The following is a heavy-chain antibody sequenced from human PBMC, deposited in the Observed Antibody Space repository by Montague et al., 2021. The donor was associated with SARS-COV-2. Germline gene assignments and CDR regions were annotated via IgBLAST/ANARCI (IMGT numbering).Heavy chain of an antibody. CDR2: IKPDESEK. J-gene: IGHJ6*02. CDR1: GFTFSNIW. Sequence: SLRLSCAASGFTFSNIWMSWVRQVPGKGLEWVANIKPDESEKNYVDSVKGGFSISRDNAKNSLYLQMDNLRAEDTAIYYCAKNGGAHGLDVWGQGTSVSVSS. V-gene: IGHV3-7*01. CDR3: AKNGGAHGLDV. D-gene: IGHD4-23*01.